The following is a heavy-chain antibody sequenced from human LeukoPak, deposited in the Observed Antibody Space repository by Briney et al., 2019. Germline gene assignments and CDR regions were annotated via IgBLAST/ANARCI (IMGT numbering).Heavy chain of an antibody. Sequence: PGGSLRLSCAASGFTFSSNWMTWVRQAPGKGLEWVANIKPDGSEKYHVDSVKGRFTISRDNAKNTLYLQMNSLRAEDTAVYYCARGMAAISYWGQGTLVIVSS. CDR2: IKPDGSEK. CDR3: ARGMAAISY. V-gene: IGHV3-7*01. CDR1: GFTFSSNW. D-gene: IGHD6-19*01. J-gene: IGHJ4*02.